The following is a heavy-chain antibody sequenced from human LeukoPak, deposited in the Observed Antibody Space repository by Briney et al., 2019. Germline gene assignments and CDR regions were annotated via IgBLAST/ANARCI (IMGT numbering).Heavy chain of an antibody. D-gene: IGHD6-6*01. J-gene: IGHJ4*02. CDR1: GGSFSGYY. CDR3: ARHKRYSSSSNRPYYFDY. CDR2: IYTSGST. Sequence: KPSETLSLTCAVYGGSFSGYYWSWIRQPPGKGLEWIGYIYTSGSTNYNPSLKSRVTISVDTSKNQFSLKLSSVTAADTAVYYCARHKRYSSSSNRPYYFDYWGQGTLVTVSS. V-gene: IGHV4-4*09.